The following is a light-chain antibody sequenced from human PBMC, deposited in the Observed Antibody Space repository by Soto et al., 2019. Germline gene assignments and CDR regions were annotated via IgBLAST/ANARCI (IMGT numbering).Light chain of an antibody. CDR2: DDN. J-gene: IGLJ1*01. CDR1: SSNIGGNS. V-gene: IGLV1-51*01. CDR3: GAWDSSLSAYV. Sequence: QSVLTQPPSVSAAPGQKVTISCSGSSSNIGGNSVSWYQQLPGTAPKLLIYDDNKRLSGIPDRFSGSKSSTSAALGITGFQTGDEADYYCGAWDSSLSAYVFGTGTKGTVL.